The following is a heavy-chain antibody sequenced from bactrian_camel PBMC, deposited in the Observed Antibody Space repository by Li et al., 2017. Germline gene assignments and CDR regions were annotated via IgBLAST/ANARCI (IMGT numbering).Heavy chain of an antibody. J-gene: IGHJ4*01. V-gene: IGHV3S67*01. Sequence: VQLVESGGDSVQPGGSLRLSCTISAYTFSRYSMGWFRQAPGQKREAVAAISTGGETWYAASVKGRFTISRDSAKNTVYLQMNNLQPEDTATYYCAEGRGSRGEHCYSLNYWGQGTQVTVS. D-gene: IGHD6*01. CDR2: ISTGGET. CDR3: AEGRGSRGEHCYSLNY. CDR1: AYTFSRYS.